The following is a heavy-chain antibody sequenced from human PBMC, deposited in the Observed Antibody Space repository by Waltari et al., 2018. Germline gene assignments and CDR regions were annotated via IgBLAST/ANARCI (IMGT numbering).Heavy chain of an antibody. J-gene: IGHJ4*02. V-gene: IGHV3-48*03. CDR1: EFTFSNYE. CDR3: ARERNTFIPFDY. CDR2: ISSRGTTI. Sequence: EVQLVQSGGGLVQPGGSLRLSCAASEFTFSNYEMHWIRQAPGKGLEWVSYISSRGTTIYYADSVKGRFTISRDNAKKSLYLQMKGLRAEDTAVYYCARERNTFIPFDYWGQGALVTVSS. D-gene: IGHD2-21*01.